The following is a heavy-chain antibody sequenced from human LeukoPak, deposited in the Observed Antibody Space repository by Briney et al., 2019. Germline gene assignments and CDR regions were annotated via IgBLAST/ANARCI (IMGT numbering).Heavy chain of an antibody. D-gene: IGHD3-3*01. V-gene: IGHV3-33*01. CDR3: ARGARFLEWSSNNWFDP. CDR1: GFTFSSYG. Sequence: PGGSLRLSCAASGFTFSSYGMHWVRQAPGKGLEWVAVIWYDGSNKYYADSVKGRFTISRDNSENTLYLQMNSLRAEDTDVYYCARGARFLEWSSNNWFDPWGQGTLVTVSS. J-gene: IGHJ5*02. CDR2: IWYDGSNK.